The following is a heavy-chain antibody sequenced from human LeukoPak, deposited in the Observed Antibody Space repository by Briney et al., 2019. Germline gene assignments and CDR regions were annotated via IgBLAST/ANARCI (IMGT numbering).Heavy chain of an antibody. J-gene: IGHJ4*02. Sequence: PGGSLRLSCVASGFTFNTYVMHWVRQAPGKGLEWVAFIHYDGSNKYYADSVKGRFTISRDNSKNTLYLQMNSLRAEDTSMYYCAKEGPSEIVPPAILPDFWGQGTLVTVSS. CDR1: GFTFNTYV. CDR3: AKEGPSEIVPPAILPDF. CDR2: IHYDGSNK. V-gene: IGHV3-30*02. D-gene: IGHD2-2*02.